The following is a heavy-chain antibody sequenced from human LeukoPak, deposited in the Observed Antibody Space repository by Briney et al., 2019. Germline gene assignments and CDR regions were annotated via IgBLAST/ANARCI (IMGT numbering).Heavy chain of an antibody. CDR2: IRYVGSDK. CDR1: GFTFSSYG. J-gene: IGHJ4*02. Sequence: SLRLSCAASGFTFSSYGMHWVRQAPGKGLEWVAVIRYVGSDKYYADSVKGRFTISRDNSQNTMYLQMNSLRVEDTAVYYCARENDYALDYWGQGTLVTVSS. CDR3: ARENDYALDY. D-gene: IGHD4-17*01. V-gene: IGHV3-30*12.